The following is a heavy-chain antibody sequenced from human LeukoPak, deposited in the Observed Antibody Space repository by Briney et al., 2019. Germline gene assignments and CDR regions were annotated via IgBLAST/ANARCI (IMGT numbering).Heavy chain of an antibody. J-gene: IGHJ2*01. CDR2: INTDGTST. D-gene: IGHD2-2*01. V-gene: IGHV3-74*01. Sequence: PGGSLRLSCAASGFTFSDYWIHWVRQAPGKGLVWVSRINTDGTSTTCADSVRGRFTISRDNAKNTLYLQMNSLRAEDTAVYYCARVVEYCSSTGCNYWYFDLWGRGTLVTVSS. CDR1: GFTFSDYW. CDR3: ARVVEYCSSTGCNYWYFDL.